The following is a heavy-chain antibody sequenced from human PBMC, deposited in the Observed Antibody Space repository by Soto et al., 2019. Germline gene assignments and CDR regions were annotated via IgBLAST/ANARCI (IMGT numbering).Heavy chain of an antibody. J-gene: IGHJ4*02. CDR3: AREASAVISLDY. CDR2: FNPNSGDT. Sequence: GASVKGSCKASGYTFTAYSMRWVRQAPGQGLEWVGWFNPNSGDTIYAQKFQGRVTLTRDTSIGTAYMELYSLTSDDTAVYYCAREASAVISLDYWGQGTLVTVSS. V-gene: IGHV1-2*02. CDR1: GYTFTAYS. D-gene: IGHD6-19*01.